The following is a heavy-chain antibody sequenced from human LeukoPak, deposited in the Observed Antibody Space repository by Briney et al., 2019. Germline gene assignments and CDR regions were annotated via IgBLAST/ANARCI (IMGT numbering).Heavy chain of an antibody. Sequence: PGGSLRPSCAASGFTVSSNYMSWVRQAPGKGLEWVSVIYSGGSTYYADPVKGRFTISRDDSKNTLYLHMNSLRAEDTAVYYCAREIYSGGSFHLWFDPWGQGTLVTVSS. CDR1: GFTVSSNY. V-gene: IGHV3-53*01. CDR2: IYSGGST. D-gene: IGHD2-15*01. J-gene: IGHJ5*02. CDR3: AREIYSGGSFHLWFDP.